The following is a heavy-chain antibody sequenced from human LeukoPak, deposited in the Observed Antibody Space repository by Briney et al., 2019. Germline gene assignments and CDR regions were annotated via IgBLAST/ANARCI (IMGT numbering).Heavy chain of an antibody. CDR3: ARAFVAVPGFDY. CDR1: GFTFSSYS. J-gene: IGHJ4*02. V-gene: IGHV3-21*01. Sequence: GGSLRLSCAASGFTFSSYSINWVRQAPGKGLEWVSSISSSRSYIYYPDSVKGRFTSSRDNAKNSLYLQMNSLRAEDTAVYYSARAFVAVPGFDYWGQGTLVTVSS. CDR2: ISSSRSYI. D-gene: IGHD6-19*01.